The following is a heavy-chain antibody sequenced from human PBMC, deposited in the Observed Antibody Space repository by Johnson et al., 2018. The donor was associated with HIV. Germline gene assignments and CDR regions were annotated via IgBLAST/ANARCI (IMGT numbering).Heavy chain of an antibody. CDR1: GFTFDDYA. J-gene: IGHJ3*02. V-gene: IGHV3-9*01. CDR3: ANLGDYGGNNGFDI. Sequence: VQLVESGGGLVQPGRSLRLSCVASGFTFDDYAMHWVRQAPGKGLEWVSGISWNSGSIGYADSVKGRFTISRDNSKNTLYLQMNSLTTEDTAVYYCANLGDYGGNNGFDIWGQGTMVTVSS. CDR2: ISWNSGSI. D-gene: IGHD4-23*01.